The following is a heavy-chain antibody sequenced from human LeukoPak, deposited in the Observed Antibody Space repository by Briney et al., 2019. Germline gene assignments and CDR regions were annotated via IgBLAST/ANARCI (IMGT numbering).Heavy chain of an antibody. Sequence: GGSLRLSCAASGFTFSNYGMHWVRQAPGKGLEWVAVIWDDGSNEYYADSVKGRFTIFRDNRRNTLYLQMNSLRAEDTAVYSCARDHSGTQDYWGQVTLVTVTS. CDR3: ARDHSGTQDY. D-gene: IGHD1-1*01. CDR1: GFTFSNYG. CDR2: IWDDGSNE. J-gene: IGHJ4*02. V-gene: IGHV3-33*01.